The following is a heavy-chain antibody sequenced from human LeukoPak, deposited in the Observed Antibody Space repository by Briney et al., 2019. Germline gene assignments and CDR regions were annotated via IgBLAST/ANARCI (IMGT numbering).Heavy chain of an antibody. V-gene: IGHV3-21*01. CDR1: GFTFSSYS. CDR3: ARDRGGFLEWLLNPKDAFDI. J-gene: IGHJ3*02. D-gene: IGHD3-3*01. CDR2: ISSSSSYI. Sequence: KTGGSLRLSCATSGFTFSSYSMNWVRQAPGKGLEWVSSISSSSSYIYYADSVKGRFTISRDNAKNSLYLQMNSLRAEDTAVYYCARDRGGFLEWLLNPKDAFDIWGQGTMVTVSS.